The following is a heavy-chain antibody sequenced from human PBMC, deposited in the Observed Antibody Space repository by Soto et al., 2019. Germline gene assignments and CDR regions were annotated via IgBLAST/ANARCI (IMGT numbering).Heavy chain of an antibody. CDR1: GGSIISYY. D-gene: IGHD5-12*01. J-gene: IGHJ4*01. V-gene: IGHV4-59*01. CDR3: ARGFDHELYSGYDSTYFDY. CDR2: IYCSGST. Sequence: LSETLSLTCTVSGGSIISYYWSWIRQPPGKGLEWIGYIYCSGSTNYNPSLKSRVTISVDTSKNQFSLKLSSVTAADTAVYYCARGFDHELYSGYDSTYFDYWGHGTRFTVAS.